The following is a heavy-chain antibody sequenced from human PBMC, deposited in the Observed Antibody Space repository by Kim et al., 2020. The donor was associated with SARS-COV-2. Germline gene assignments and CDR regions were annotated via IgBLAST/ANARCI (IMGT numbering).Heavy chain of an antibody. CDR2: ISGSGGST. J-gene: IGHJ6*02. V-gene: IGHV3-23*01. D-gene: IGHD3-3*01. CDR3: AKDLRANYDFWSGPIYPYYYYYGMDV. CDR1: GFTFSSYA. Sequence: GGSLRLSCAASGFTFSSYAMSWVRQAPGKGLEWVSAISGSGGSTYYADSVKGRFTISRDNSKNTLYLQMNSLRAEDTAVYYCAKDLRANYDFWSGPIYPYYYYYGMDVWGQGTTVTVSS.